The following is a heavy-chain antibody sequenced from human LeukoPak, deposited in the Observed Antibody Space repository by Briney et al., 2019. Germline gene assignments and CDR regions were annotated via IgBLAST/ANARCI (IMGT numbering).Heavy chain of an antibody. CDR1: GFTFSDVW. CDR2: IRSKTHGATT. Sequence: GGSLRLSCAASGFTFSDVWMSWVRQAPGMGLEWIGRIRSKTHGATTDYAAPVKGRFSISRDDSKNTLYLQMNSLETEDTAVYYCATEGSSPKYFDFWGQGTLVTVFS. D-gene: IGHD1-26*01. V-gene: IGHV3-15*01. J-gene: IGHJ4*02. CDR3: ATEGSSPKYFDF.